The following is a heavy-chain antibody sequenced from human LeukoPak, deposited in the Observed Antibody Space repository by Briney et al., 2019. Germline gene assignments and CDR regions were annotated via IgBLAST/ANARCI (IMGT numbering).Heavy chain of an antibody. D-gene: IGHD3-22*01. CDR2: IYYSGST. J-gene: IGHJ3*02. CDR1: GGSISSGDYY. V-gene: IGHV4-30-4*08. Sequence: SETLSLTCTVSGGSISSGDYYWSWIRQPPGKGLEWIGYIYYSGSTYYNPSLKSRVTISVDTSKNQFSLKLSSATAADTAVYYCARVRDSSGYYVDAFDIWGQGTMVTVSP. CDR3: ARVRDSSGYYVDAFDI.